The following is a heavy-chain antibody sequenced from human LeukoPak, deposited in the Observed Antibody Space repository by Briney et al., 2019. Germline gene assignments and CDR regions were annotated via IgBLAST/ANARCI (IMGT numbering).Heavy chain of an antibody. J-gene: IGHJ6*02. CDR1: GYSFTSYW. Sequence: GESLKIPCKGSGYSFTSYWIGWVRQMPGKGLEWMGIIYPGDSDTRYSPSFQGQVTISADKSISTAYLQWSSLKASDTAMYYCARHGSSNRPSRNYYYYYGMDVWGQGTTVTVSS. CDR3: ARHGSSNRPSRNYYYYYGMDV. D-gene: IGHD6-13*01. CDR2: IYPGDSDT. V-gene: IGHV5-51*01.